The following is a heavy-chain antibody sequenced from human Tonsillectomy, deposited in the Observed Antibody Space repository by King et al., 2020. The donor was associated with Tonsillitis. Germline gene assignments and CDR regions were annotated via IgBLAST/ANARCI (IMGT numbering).Heavy chain of an antibody. CDR1: GFTFSSYG. CDR2: ISYDGSNK. V-gene: IGHV3-33*05. D-gene: IGHD4-23*01. Sequence: VQLVESGGGVVQPGRSLRLSCAASGFTFSSYGMHWVRQAPGKGLEWVAVISYDGSNKYYADSVKGRFTISRDNSKNTLYLQMNSLRAEDTAVYYCASDYGGNSWSDYWGQGTLVTVSS. CDR3: ASDYGGNSWSDY. J-gene: IGHJ4*02.